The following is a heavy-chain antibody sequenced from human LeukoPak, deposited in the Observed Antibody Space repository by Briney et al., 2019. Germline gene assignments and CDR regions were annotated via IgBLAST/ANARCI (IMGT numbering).Heavy chain of an antibody. J-gene: IGHJ5*02. CDR2: IYSSGST. CDR1: GGSISSGGYY. CDR3: ARGESP. Sequence: TLSLTCTVSGGSISSGGYYWSWIRPHPGKGLEWIGYIYSSGSTYHNPSLKSRVTMSVDTSKNQFSLKLDSVTAADTAVYYCARGESPWGQGTLVTVSS. V-gene: IGHV4-31*03.